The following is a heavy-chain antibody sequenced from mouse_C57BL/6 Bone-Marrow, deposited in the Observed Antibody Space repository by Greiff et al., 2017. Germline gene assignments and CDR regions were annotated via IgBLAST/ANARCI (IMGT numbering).Heavy chain of an antibody. D-gene: IGHD2-4*01. CDR1: GYTFTDYE. V-gene: IGHV1-15*01. J-gene: IGHJ3*01. CDR2: IDPETGGT. CDR3: TRDYDYED. Sequence: VQLQQSGAELVRPGASVTLSCKASGYTFTDYEMHWVKQTPVHGLEWIGAIDPETGGTAYNQKFKGKAILTADKSSSTAYMELRSLTSEDSAVYYCTRDYDYEDWGQGALGTVSA.